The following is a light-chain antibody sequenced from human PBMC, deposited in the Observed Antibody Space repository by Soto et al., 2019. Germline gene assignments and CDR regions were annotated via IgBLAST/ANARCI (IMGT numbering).Light chain of an antibody. CDR3: QQRSNWPT. CDR2: DAS. J-gene: IGKJ5*01. V-gene: IGKV3-11*01. Sequence: SPATLSLSPGERATLSCRVSQSVSSYLAWYQQKPGQAPRLLIYDASNRATGIPARFSGSGSGTDFTLTISSLEPEDFAVYYCQQRSNWPTFGQGTRLEIK. CDR1: QSVSSY.